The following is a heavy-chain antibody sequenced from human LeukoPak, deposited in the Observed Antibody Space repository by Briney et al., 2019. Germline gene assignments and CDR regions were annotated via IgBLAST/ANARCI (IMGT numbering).Heavy chain of an antibody. J-gene: IGHJ4*02. D-gene: IGHD6-6*01. CDR2: ISSSSSTI. CDR1: GFTFSSYS. CDR3: ALHSSSDYFDY. V-gene: IGHV3-48*01. Sequence: PGGSLRLSCAASGFTFSSYSMNWVRQAPGKGLEWVSYISSSSSTIYYADSVKGRFTNSRDNAKNSLYLQMNSLRAEDTAVYYCALHSSSDYFDYWGQGTLVTVSS.